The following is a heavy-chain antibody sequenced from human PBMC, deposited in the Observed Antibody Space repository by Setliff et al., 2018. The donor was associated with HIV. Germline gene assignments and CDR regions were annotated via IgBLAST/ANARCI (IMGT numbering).Heavy chain of an antibody. J-gene: IGHJ6*03. V-gene: IGHV4-59*01. Sequence: SETLSLTCTVSGGSISSYYWSWIRQPPGKGLEWIGYIYYSGSTNYNPSLKSRVTISVDTSKNQFSLKLSSVTAADTAVYYCARGSRGYSYAYYYYYMDVWGKGTSVTVS. CDR1: GGSISSYY. D-gene: IGHD5-18*01. CDR2: IYYSGST. CDR3: ARGSRGYSYAYYYYYMDV.